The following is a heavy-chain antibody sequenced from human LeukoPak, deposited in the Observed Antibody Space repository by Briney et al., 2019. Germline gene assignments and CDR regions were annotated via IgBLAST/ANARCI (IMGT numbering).Heavy chain of an antibody. D-gene: IGHD3-3*01. J-gene: IGHJ4*02. CDR2: ISYDGSNK. CDR1: GFTFSSYA. Sequence: GRSLRLSCAASGFTFSSYAMHWARQAPGKGLEWVAVISYDGSNKYYADSVKGRFTNSRDNSKNTLYLQMNSLRAEDTAVYYCARDRFWSGYSLEYFDYWGQGTLVIVSS. CDR3: ARDRFWSGYSLEYFDY. V-gene: IGHV3-30-3*01.